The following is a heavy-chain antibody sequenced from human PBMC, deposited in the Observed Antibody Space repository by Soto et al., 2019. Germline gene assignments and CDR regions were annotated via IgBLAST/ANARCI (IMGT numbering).Heavy chain of an antibody. Sequence: GGSLRLSCAASGFTFSSYSMNWVRQAPGKGLEWVSYISSSSSTIYYADSVKGRFTISRDNAKNSLYLQMNSLRDEDTAVYYCARGRGCTNGVCYCDYWGQGTLVTVSS. J-gene: IGHJ4*02. D-gene: IGHD2-8*01. CDR3: ARGRGCTNGVCYCDY. CDR2: ISSSSSTI. CDR1: GFTFSSYS. V-gene: IGHV3-48*02.